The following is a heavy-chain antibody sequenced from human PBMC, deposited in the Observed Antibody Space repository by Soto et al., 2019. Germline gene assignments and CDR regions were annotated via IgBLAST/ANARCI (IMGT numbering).Heavy chain of an antibody. CDR3: ARGRRYSSSWYSDY. D-gene: IGHD6-13*01. Sequence: SETLSLTCTVSGGSISSSSYYWGWIRQPPGKGLEWIGSIYYGGSTYYNPSLKSRVTISVDTSKNQFSLKLSSVTAADTAVYYCARGRRYSSSWYSDYWGQGTLVTVSS. CDR1: GGSISSSSYY. J-gene: IGHJ4*02. V-gene: IGHV4-39*01. CDR2: IYYGGST.